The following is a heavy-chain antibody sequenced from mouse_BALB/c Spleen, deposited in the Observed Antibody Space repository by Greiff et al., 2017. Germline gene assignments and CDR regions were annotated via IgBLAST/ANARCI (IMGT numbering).Heavy chain of an antibody. CDR2: ISSGCGST. D-gene: IGHD1-1*01. CDR3: ARHYYGSSTWYFDV. V-gene: IGHV5-12-1*01. Sequence: EVKLMESGGGLVKPGGSLKLSCAASGFAFSSYDMSWVRQTPEKRLEWVAYISSGCGSTYYPDTVKGRFTISRDNAKNTMYLQMSSLKSEDTAMYYCARHYYGSSTWYFDVWGAGTTVTVSS. J-gene: IGHJ1*01. CDR1: GFAFSSYD.